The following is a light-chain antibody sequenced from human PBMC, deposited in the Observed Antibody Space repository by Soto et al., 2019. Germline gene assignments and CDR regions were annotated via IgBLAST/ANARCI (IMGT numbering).Light chain of an antibody. CDR3: CSLTTSHTYV. V-gene: IGLV2-14*03. J-gene: IGLJ1*01. Sequence: QSVVTQPASVSGSPGQSMTISCTGTSSDIGHYDYVSWYQQHPGKAPKLMIYHVTYRPSGVSNRYSGSKSGNSASLTISGLQADDEADYYCCSLTTSHTYVFGSGTKVTAL. CDR2: HVT. CDR1: SSDIGHYDY.